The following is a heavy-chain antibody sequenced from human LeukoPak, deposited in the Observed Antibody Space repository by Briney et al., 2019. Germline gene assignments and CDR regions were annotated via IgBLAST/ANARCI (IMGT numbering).Heavy chain of an antibody. Sequence: PGGSLRLSCAASGFTFSTSAMHWVRQAPGKGLEWVAVMSYDGSNKYYADSVKGRITISRDNSRNTLSLQMSSLRAEDTAVYYCASGSYHEHWGQGTLVTVSS. V-gene: IGHV3-30*15. D-gene: IGHD1-26*01. CDR3: ASGSYHEH. CDR2: MSYDGSNK. CDR1: GFTFSTSA. J-gene: IGHJ4*02.